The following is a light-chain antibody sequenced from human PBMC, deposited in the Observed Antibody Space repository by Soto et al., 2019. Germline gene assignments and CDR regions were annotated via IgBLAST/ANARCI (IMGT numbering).Light chain of an antibody. V-gene: IGKV1-5*01. CDR1: QSISSW. J-gene: IGKJ2*01. CDR2: DAS. CDR3: QQYNSYSGT. Sequence: DIQMTQSPSTLSASVGDRVTITCRASQSISSWFAWYQQKPGKAPKLLIYDASSLESGVPSRFGGSGSGTEFTLTISSLQPDDFATYYCQQYNSYSGTFGQGTKLEIK.